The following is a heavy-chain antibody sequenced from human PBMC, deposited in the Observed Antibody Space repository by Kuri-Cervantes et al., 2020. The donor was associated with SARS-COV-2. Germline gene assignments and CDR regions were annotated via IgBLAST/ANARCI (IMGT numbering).Heavy chain of an antibody. V-gene: IGHV3-30*02. CDR3: AKPGVVRSAFDY. J-gene: IGHJ4*02. D-gene: IGHD3-3*01. Sequence: GGSLRLSCAASGFTFSGYWMTWVRQAPGKGLEWVAFIRYDGSNKYYADSVKGRFTISRDNSKNTLYLQMNSLRAEDTAVYYCAKPGVVRSAFDYWGQGTLVTVSS. CDR2: IRYDGSNK. CDR1: GFTFSGYW.